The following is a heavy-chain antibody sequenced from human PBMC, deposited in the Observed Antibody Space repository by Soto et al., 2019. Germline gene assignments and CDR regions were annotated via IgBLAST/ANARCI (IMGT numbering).Heavy chain of an antibody. CDR3: ARGYTSSPLFEDYFDY. J-gene: IGHJ4*02. CDR2: INPDGSEK. V-gene: IGHV3-7*04. D-gene: IGHD6-13*01. CDR1: GFTFSRFW. Sequence: ESGGDLVQPGGSLRLSCAASGFTFSRFWMTWVRQAPGKGLEWVANINPDGSEKYSVDSVKGRFTIYRDNVKNSLYLQMNNLRAEDTAVYFCARGYTSSPLFEDYFDYWGQGALVTVSS.